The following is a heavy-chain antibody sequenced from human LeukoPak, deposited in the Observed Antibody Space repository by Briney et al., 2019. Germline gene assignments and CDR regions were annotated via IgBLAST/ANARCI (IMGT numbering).Heavy chain of an antibody. V-gene: IGHV4-4*07. D-gene: IGHD3-16*01. CDR2: FYASGIT. CDR3: ATTLDYGCFDP. J-gene: IGHJ5*02. CDR1: GGSIRSYS. Sequence: KSSETLSLTCTVSGGSIRSYSWSWIRQPAGKGLEWIGLFYASGITNYNPSLKTRVTISVDTSKNQFSLNLRSVTAADTAIYYCATTLDYGCFDPWGQGALVTVSS.